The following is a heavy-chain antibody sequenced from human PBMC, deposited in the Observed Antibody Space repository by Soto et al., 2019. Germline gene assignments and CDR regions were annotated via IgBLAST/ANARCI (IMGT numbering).Heavy chain of an antibody. CDR1: GGSISSGGYS. D-gene: IGHD2-15*01. J-gene: IGHJ6*02. Sequence: SETLSLTCAVSGGSISSGGYSWSWIRQPPGKGLEWIGYIYHSGSTYYNPSLKSRVTISVDRSKNQFSLKLSSVTAADTAVYYCARGGLGYCSGGSCYSAELSRYYYGMDVWGQGTTVTVSS. CDR3: ARGGLGYCSGGSCYSAELSRYYYGMDV. V-gene: IGHV4-30-2*01. CDR2: IYHSGST.